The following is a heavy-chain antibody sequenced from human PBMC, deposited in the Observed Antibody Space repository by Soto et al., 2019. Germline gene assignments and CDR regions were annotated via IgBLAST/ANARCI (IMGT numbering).Heavy chain of an antibody. CDR1: GYTLTELS. Sequence: ASVKVSCKVSGYTLTELSMHWVRQAPGKGLEWMGGFDPEDGETIYAQKFQGRVTMTEDTSTDTAYMELSSLRSEDTAVYYCATGDFWSGKIRPGYYYYGMDVWGQGTTVTV. CDR3: ATGDFWSGKIRPGYYYYGMDV. V-gene: IGHV1-24*01. J-gene: IGHJ6*02. D-gene: IGHD3-3*01. CDR2: FDPEDGET.